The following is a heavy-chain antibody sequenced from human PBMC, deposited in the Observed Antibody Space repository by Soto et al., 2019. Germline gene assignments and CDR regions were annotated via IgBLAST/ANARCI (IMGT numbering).Heavy chain of an antibody. D-gene: IGHD6-6*01. V-gene: IGHV3-23*01. CDR1: GFTFSSYA. Sequence: EVQLLESGGGLVQPGGSLRLSCAASGFTFSSYAMSWVRQAPGKGLEWVSAISGSGGSTYYADSVKGRFTISRDNSKNTLYLQMNSLRAEDTAVHYCAKKEYSSSSPYYYYMDVWGKGTTVTVSS. J-gene: IGHJ6*03. CDR3: AKKEYSSSSPYYYYMDV. CDR2: ISGSGGST.